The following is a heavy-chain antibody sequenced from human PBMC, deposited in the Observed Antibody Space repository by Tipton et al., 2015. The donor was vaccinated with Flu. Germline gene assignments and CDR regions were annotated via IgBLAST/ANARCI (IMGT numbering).Heavy chain of an antibody. D-gene: IGHD3-22*01. CDR2: IYPDGSDT. V-gene: IGHV5-51*01. CDR1: RYSFTDSW. J-gene: IGHJ4*02. CDR3: ARGKFAYRDTSGGTLDI. Sequence: VQLVQSGAEVKKPGESLKISCKGSRYSFTDSWIGWVRQMPGKGLEWMGIIYPDGSDTRYGPSFQGQVTMSVDKSISVAYLQWSSLKASDTAMYYCARGKFAYRDTSGGTLDIWGQGALVTVSS.